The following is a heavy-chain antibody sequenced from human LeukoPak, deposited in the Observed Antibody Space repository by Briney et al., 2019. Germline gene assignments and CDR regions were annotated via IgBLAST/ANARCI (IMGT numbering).Heavy chain of an antibody. J-gene: IGHJ6*03. V-gene: IGHV3-74*01. D-gene: IGHD6-13*01. CDR1: EFTLNYYW. Sequence: PGGSLRLSCVGSEFTLNYYWMHWVRQAPGKGLVWVSRISSDGSSTFYADSVKGRFTISRDNAKNTVYLQLNSLRDEDTAVYYCARDHIAAGGTANYYYYYYMDVWGKGTTVTISS. CDR2: ISSDGSST. CDR3: ARDHIAAGGTANYYYYYYMDV.